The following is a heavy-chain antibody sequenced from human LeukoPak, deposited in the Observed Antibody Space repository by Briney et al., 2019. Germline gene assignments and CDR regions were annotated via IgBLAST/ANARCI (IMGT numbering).Heavy chain of an antibody. CDR1: GGSISSSSYY. CDR3: ARPGPRQYYYDSSGHRGAFDI. V-gene: IGHV4-39*07. J-gene: IGHJ3*02. CDR2: IYYSGST. Sequence: PSETLSLTCTVSGGSISSSSYYWGWIRQPPGKGLEWIGSIYYSGSTYYNPSLKSRVTISVDTSKNQFSLKLSSVTAADTAVYYCARPGPRQYYYDSSGHRGAFDIWGQGTMVTVSS. D-gene: IGHD3-22*01.